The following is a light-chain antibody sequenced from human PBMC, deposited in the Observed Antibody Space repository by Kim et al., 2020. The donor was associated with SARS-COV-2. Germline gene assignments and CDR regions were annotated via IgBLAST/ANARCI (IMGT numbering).Light chain of an antibody. V-gene: IGLV3-1*01. CDR2: QDS. CDR3: QVWDSSTVV. J-gene: IGLJ2*01. Sequence: SYELTQPPSVSVAPGQTASITCAGDKLGDKYARWYQQKPGQSPVLVIYQDSKRPSGIPERFSGSNSGNTATLTISGAQAMDEADYYCQVWDSSTVVFGGGTQLTVL. CDR1: KLGDKY.